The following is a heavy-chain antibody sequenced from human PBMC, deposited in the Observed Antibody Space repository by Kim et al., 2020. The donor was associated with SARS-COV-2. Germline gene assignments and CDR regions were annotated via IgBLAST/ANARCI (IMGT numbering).Heavy chain of an antibody. CDR2: IYYSGST. Sequence: SETRSLTCTVSGGSISSGGYYWSWIRQHPGKGLEWIGYIYYSGSTYYNPSLKSRVTISVDTSKNQFSLKLSSVTAADTAVYYCARAPGQWLAGGDYWFDPWGQGTLVTVSS. CDR1: GGSISSGGYY. V-gene: IGHV4-31*03. J-gene: IGHJ5*02. D-gene: IGHD6-19*01. CDR3: ARAPGQWLAGGDYWFDP.